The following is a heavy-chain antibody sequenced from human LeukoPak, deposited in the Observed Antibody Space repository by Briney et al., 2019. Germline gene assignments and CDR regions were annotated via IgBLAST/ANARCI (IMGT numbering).Heavy chain of an antibody. CDR3: ARDHCSSASCYTYYGMDV. D-gene: IGHD2-2*02. J-gene: IGHJ6*02. V-gene: IGHV3-7*01. CDR2: RKEDGSEK. Sequence: GGSLRLSCAASGFSFSSYWMNLVRRAPGKGLEWVANRKEDGSEKHYVDSVKGRFTISRDNAKNSLYLQMNSLRAEDTAVYYCARDHCSSASCYTYYGMDVWGQGTTVTVSS. CDR1: GFSFSSYW.